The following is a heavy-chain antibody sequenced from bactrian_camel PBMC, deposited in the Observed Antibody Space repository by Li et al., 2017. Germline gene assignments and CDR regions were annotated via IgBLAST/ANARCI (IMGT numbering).Heavy chain of an antibody. CDR3: AAGMRWCLKGYYSDHDPSGY. J-gene: IGHJ6*01. Sequence: HVQLVESGGGSVQAGGTLRLSCVASGDVNSTDCMGWFRQRPGQGREAVATIYNSGSTRYADSVKGRFTISQDDAKNTLCLQMNSLKPEDTAMYYCAAGMRWCLKGYYSDHDPSGYWGQGTQVTVS. CDR2: IYNSGST. D-gene: IGHD4*01. CDR1: GDVNSTDC. V-gene: IGHV3S53*01.